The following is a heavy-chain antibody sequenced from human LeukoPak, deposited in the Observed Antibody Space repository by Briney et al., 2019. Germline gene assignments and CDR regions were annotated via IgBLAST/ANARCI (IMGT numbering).Heavy chain of an antibody. CDR1: GGSISSYY. V-gene: IGHV4-59*08. CDR3: ARLGRYYDSSGYYPLWFDY. D-gene: IGHD3-22*01. Sequence: PSETLSLTCTVSGGSISSYYWSWIRQPPGKGPEWIGNIYYSGSTNYNPSLKSRVTISVDTSKNQFSLKLSSVTAADTAVYYCARLGRYYDSSGYYPLWFDYWGQGTLVTVSS. CDR2: IYYSGST. J-gene: IGHJ4*02.